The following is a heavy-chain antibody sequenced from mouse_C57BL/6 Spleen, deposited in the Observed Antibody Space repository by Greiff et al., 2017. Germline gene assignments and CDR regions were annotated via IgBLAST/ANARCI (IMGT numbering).Heavy chain of an antibody. D-gene: IGHD1-1*01. Sequence: VQLVESGAELARPGASVKLSCKASGYTFTSYGISWVKQRTGQGLEWIGEIYPRSGNTYYNEKFKGKATLTADKSSSTAYMELRSLTSEDSAVYFCARDFITTVVATPYAMDYWGQGTSVTVSS. CDR1: GYTFTSYG. CDR3: ARDFITTVVATPYAMDY. CDR2: IYPRSGNT. J-gene: IGHJ4*01. V-gene: IGHV1-81*01.